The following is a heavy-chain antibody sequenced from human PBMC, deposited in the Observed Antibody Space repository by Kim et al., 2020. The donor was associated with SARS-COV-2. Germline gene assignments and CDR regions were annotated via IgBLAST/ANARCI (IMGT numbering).Heavy chain of an antibody. J-gene: IGHJ5*02. CDR2: IIPIFGTA. CDR1: GGTFSSYA. CDR3: ASLGRTVTTLGFWFDP. V-gene: IGHV1-69*13. D-gene: IGHD4-17*01. Sequence: SVKVSCKASGGTFSSYAISWVRQAPGQGLEWMGGIIPIFGTANYAQKFQGRVTITADESTSTAYMELSSLRSEDTAEYYCASLGRTVTTLGFWFDPWGQGTLVTVSS.